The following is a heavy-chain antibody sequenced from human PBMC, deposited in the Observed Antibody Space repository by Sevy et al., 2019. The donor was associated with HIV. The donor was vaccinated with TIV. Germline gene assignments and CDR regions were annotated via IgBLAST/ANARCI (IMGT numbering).Heavy chain of an antibody. D-gene: IGHD2-8*01. CDR1: GFTFSKYS. J-gene: IGHJ4*02. Sequence: GGSLRLSCAASGFTFSKYSMSWVRPPPGKGLEWVSTLSFGCGEINYADSVKGRFTISRDNSKSSVYLQMNNLKPEDTAVYYCAREGCTKPHDYWGQGTLGIVSA. CDR2: LSFGCGEI. V-gene: IGHV3-23*01. CDR3: AREGCTKPHDY.